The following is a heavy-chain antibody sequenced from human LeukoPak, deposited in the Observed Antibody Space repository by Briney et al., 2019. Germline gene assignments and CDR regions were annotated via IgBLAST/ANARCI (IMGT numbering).Heavy chain of an antibody. Sequence: SQTLSLPCTVSGASISSGDYSWSWIRQHPGKGLEGIGYIYYSGSTYYNPSLKSRVTISVDTSKNEFSVELSSVTAADTAVYYCARGRGGPDYWSCGKCFYDYAFDFLGQGTMVTVSS. CDR3: ARGRGGPDYWSCGKCFYDYAFDF. J-gene: IGHJ3*01. CDR2: IYYSGST. D-gene: IGHD2-15*01. V-gene: IGHV4-31*03. CDR1: GASISSGDYS.